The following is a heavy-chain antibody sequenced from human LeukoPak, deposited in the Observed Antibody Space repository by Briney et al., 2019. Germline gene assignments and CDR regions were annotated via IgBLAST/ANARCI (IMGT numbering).Heavy chain of an antibody. Sequence: SETLSLTCAVYGGSFSGYYWSWIRQPPGKGLEWIGEINHSGSTNYNPSLKSLVTISVDTSKNQFSLKLSSVTAADTAVYYCARESSPYYYDSSGYPELGHFDYWGQGTLVTVSS. CDR2: INHSGST. CDR3: ARESSPYYYDSSGYPELGHFDY. CDR1: GGSFSGYY. V-gene: IGHV4-34*01. D-gene: IGHD3-22*01. J-gene: IGHJ4*02.